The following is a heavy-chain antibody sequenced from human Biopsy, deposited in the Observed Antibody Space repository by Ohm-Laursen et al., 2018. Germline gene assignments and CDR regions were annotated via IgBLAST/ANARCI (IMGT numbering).Heavy chain of an antibody. V-gene: IGHV3-9*01. CDR3: AKDLGPNYSDRFLFYYGMDV. J-gene: IGHJ6*02. D-gene: IGHD4-17*01. Sequence: SLRLSCSASGFTFDDYAMHWVRQVPGKGLEWVSGISWNSDDIGYADSVKGRFTISRGNARNALHLQMNSLRTEDTALYYCAKDLGPNYSDRFLFYYGMDVWGRGTTVTVSS. CDR2: ISWNSDDI. CDR1: GFTFDDYA.